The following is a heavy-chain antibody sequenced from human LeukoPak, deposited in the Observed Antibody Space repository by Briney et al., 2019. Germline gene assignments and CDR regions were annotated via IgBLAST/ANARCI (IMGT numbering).Heavy chain of an antibody. Sequence: SETLSLTCSVVGGSLTSSNQYWGWIRQPPGKGLEWIGSIYYSGRTYYNPSLKSRATISVDTSKNQFSLKLSSVTTADTAVYYCARDGRRGSYGDAFDLWGQGTMVTVSS. CDR1: GGSLTSSNQY. D-gene: IGHD1-26*01. V-gene: IGHV4-39*07. CDR3: ARDGRRGSYGDAFDL. CDR2: IYYSGRT. J-gene: IGHJ3*01.